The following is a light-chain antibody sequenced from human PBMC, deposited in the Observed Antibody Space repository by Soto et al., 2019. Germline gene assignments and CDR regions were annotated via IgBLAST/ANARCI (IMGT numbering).Light chain of an antibody. Sequence: QPVLTQPASVSGSPGQTITISCTGTNSDVGAYNYVSWYQLHPGKVPKLIIYEVTNRPSGVSGRFSGSKSGNTASLTISGLQAEDEAEYYCSSYTSSSAFYVFGSGTKLTVL. CDR1: NSDVGAYNY. J-gene: IGLJ1*01. CDR2: EVT. CDR3: SSYTSSSAFYV. V-gene: IGLV2-14*01.